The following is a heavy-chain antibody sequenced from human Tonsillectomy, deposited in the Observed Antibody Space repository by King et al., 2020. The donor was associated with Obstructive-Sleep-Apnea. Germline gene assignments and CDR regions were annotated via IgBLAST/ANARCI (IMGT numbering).Heavy chain of an antibody. CDR3: ATQYTTSWTPFDY. D-gene: IGHD6-13*01. J-gene: IGHJ4*02. Sequence: VQLQQSGPGLVKPSQTLSLTCAISGDSVSSNSAAWNWIRQSPSRGLEWLGRTYYRSKWYNDYGLSVKSRISINPDTSKNQFSLQLNSVTPEDTAVYYCATQYTTSWTPFDYWGQGTLVTVSS. CDR2: TYYRSKWYN. CDR1: GDSVSSNSAA. V-gene: IGHV6-1*01.